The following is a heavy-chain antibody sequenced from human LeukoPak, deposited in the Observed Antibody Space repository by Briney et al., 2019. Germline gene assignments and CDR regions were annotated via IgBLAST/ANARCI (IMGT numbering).Heavy chain of an antibody. D-gene: IGHD1-26*01. V-gene: IGHV3-20*04. J-gene: IGHJ4*02. Sequence: GGSLRLSCAASGFTFSSYWMSWVRQAPGKGLEWVSGINWNGGSTGYADSVKGRFTISRDNAKNSLYLQMNSLRAEDTAVYYCARDRGYSGSYFLNWGQGTLVTVSS. CDR1: GFTFSSYW. CDR3: ARDRGYSGSYFLN. CDR2: INWNGGST.